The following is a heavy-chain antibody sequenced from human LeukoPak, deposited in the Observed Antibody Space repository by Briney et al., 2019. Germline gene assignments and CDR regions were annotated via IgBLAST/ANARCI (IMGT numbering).Heavy chain of an antibody. Sequence: ASVKVSRKASGYTFTGYYMHWVRQAPGQGLEWMGWINPNSGGTNYAQKFQGRITMTRDTSISTAYMELSRLRSDDTAVYYCARDRIPGSGWYGGHMDVWGKGTTVTVSS. CDR3: ARDRIPGSGWYGGHMDV. CDR2: INPNSGGT. CDR1: GYTFTGYY. D-gene: IGHD6-19*01. V-gene: IGHV1-2*02. J-gene: IGHJ6*03.